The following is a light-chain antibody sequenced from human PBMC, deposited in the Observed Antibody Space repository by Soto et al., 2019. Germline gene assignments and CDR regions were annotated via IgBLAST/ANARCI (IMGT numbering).Light chain of an antibody. J-gene: IGLJ1*01. Sequence: QSALTQPASVSGSPGQSITISCTGTSSDVGGYDYVSWYQQQSGKAPKLIIYEVSSRPSGVSNRFSGSKSGNTASLTISGLQADDEADYYCDSFTSSRAYVFGVGNKLTVL. V-gene: IGLV2-14*01. CDR1: SSDVGGYDY. CDR3: DSFTSSRAYV. CDR2: EVS.